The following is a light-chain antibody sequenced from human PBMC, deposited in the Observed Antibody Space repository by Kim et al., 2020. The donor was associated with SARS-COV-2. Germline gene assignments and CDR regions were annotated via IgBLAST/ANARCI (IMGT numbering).Light chain of an antibody. CDR3: QQCYSAPWT. V-gene: IGKV1-39*01. CDR1: EDISNY. CDR2: AAS. Sequence: SASVGDTVTITCRTSEDISNYLNWFQQKPGKAPILLIYAASSLKSGVSPRFSGSGSGTDFSLTLTNLQPEDSATYYCQQCYSAPWTFGQGTKLEI. J-gene: IGKJ2*02.